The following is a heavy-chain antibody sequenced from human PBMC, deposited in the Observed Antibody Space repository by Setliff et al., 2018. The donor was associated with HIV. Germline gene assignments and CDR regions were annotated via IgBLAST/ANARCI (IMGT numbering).Heavy chain of an antibody. Sequence: AGGSLRLSCAASGFTVSRNYMSWVRQAPGKGLEWVSVIYSGGSKYYADSVKGRFTISRDNSKNTLYLQMNSLRAEDTAVYYCARAYYGYCSGGSCYSGPPDYWGQGTLVTVS. J-gene: IGHJ4*02. V-gene: IGHV3-53*01. CDR1: GFTVSRNY. CDR3: ARAYYGYCSGGSCYSGPPDY. D-gene: IGHD2-15*01. CDR2: IYSGGSK.